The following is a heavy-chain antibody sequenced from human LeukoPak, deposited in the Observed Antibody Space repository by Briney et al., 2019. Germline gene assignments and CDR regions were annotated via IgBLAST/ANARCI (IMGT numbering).Heavy chain of an antibody. J-gene: IGHJ4*02. D-gene: IGHD2-15*01. Sequence: GGSLRLSCAASGFTFSSYSMNWVRQTPGKGLEWVSYISSSESTLYYADSVKGRFTVSRDNAKNSLYLQMNSLRAEDTAVYYCARGGCSGGTCPLDYWGQGTLVTVSS. CDR1: GFTFSSYS. CDR3: ARGGCSGGTCPLDY. CDR2: ISSSESTL. V-gene: IGHV3-48*01.